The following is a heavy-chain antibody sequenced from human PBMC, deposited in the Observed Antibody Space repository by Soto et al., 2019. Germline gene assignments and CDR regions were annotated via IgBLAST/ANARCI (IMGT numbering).Heavy chain of an antibody. J-gene: IGHJ6*03. V-gene: IGHV4-34*01. CDR3: AREGSYSSSSRHYYYYMDV. D-gene: IGHD6-6*01. CDR2: INHSGST. Sequence: SETLCLTCAVSGGSFSGYYWSWIRQAPGKGLEWIGQINHSGSTNYNPSPKSRVTISVDTSKHQFWLKLSSVPAADTAVYYCAREGSYSSSSRHYYYYMDVWGKGTTVTVSS. CDR1: GGSFSGYY.